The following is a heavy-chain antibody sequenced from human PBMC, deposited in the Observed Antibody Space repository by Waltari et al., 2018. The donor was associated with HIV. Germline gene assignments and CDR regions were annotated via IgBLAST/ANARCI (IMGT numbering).Heavy chain of an antibody. V-gene: IGHV1-8*01. CDR2: MNPNSGNT. D-gene: IGHD1-26*01. J-gene: IGHJ4*02. CDR1: GYTFTSYD. Sequence: QVQLVQSGAEVKKPGASVKVSCKASGYTFTSYDINWVRQAPGQGLEWMGWMNPNSGNTGYAQKVQGRVTMTKNNFISTAHMELSSLTSEDTANYYWARGSVMGEDFDHRGQGNLVTVSS. CDR3: ARGSVMGEDFDH.